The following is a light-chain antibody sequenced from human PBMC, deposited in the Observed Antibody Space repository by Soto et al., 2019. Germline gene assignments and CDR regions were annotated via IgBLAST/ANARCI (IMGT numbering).Light chain of an antibody. J-gene: IGLJ2*01. Sequence: QSALTQPPSASGSPGQSVTISCTGTSSDVGAYIFVSWYQQHPGKAPKLMVYDVNRRPPGVPDRFFGSKSGNTASLTVSGLQAEDEADYYCCSYAGSSTLVFGGGTKVTVL. CDR1: SSDVGAYIF. CDR3: CSYAGSSTLV. V-gene: IGLV2-8*01. CDR2: DVN.